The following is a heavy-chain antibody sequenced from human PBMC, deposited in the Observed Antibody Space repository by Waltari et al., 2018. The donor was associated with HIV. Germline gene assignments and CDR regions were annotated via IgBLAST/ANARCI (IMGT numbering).Heavy chain of an antibody. J-gene: IGHJ6*02. Sequence: VESGGNVVQPGGSLRLSCTASGFVFGSRWMHWVRQSPGGGLFWVSRIDNDGRVIKYANSVKGRFTLSRDNTKEMLFLEMKSLRSEDSGIYYCVKDVAVTHYGVYYSGLDVWGQGTTVTV. CDR2: IDNDGRVI. CDR3: VKDVAVTHYGVYYSGLDV. V-gene: IGHV3-74*03. D-gene: IGHD2-8*01. CDR1: GFVFGSRW.